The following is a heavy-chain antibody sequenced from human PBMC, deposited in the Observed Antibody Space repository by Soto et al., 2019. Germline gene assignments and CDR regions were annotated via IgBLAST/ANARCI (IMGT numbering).Heavy chain of an antibody. V-gene: IGHV1-69*14. Sequence: QVQLVQSGTEVKKPGSSVKVSCKASGGTFSNYAISWVRQAPGQGLECLGGIIPSLGSASYAQKFQGRVTITADRSTSTVYMELGSLRSDDTAVYYCARVEAGAYFQVYYGMDVWGQGTTVTVSS. CDR1: GGTFSNYA. CDR3: ARVEAGAYFQVYYGMDV. D-gene: IGHD3-16*01. CDR2: IIPSLGSA. J-gene: IGHJ6*02.